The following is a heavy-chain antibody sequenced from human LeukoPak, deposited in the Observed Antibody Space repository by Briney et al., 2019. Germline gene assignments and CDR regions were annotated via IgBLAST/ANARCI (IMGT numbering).Heavy chain of an antibody. CDR1: GGSISSTNW. CDR2: IYHSGST. V-gene: IGHV4-4*02. CDR3: ARDTRDAFDI. Sequence: PSETLSLTCAVSGGSISSTNWWTWVRQPPGKGLEWIGEIYHSGSTNYNPSLKSRVTMSVDTSKNQFSLKLSSVTAADTAVYYCARDTRDAFDIWGQGTMVTVSS. J-gene: IGHJ3*02.